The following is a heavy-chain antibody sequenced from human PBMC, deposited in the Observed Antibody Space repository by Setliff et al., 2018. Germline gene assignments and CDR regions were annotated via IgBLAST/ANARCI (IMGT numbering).Heavy chain of an antibody. Sequence: GASVKVSCKASGGTFSIYTISWVRQAPGQGLEWMGWISAYNGNTNYAQKLQGRVTMTTDTSTSTAYMELRSLRSDDTAVYYCARANDYSSGWYFYYYGMDVWGQGTTVTVSS. D-gene: IGHD6-19*01. J-gene: IGHJ6*02. CDR1: GGTFSIYT. CDR3: ARANDYSSGWYFYYYGMDV. V-gene: IGHV1-18*01. CDR2: ISAYNGNT.